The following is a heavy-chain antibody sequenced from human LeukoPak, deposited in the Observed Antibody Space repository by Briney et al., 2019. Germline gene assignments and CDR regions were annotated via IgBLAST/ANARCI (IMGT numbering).Heavy chain of an antibody. V-gene: IGHV4-61*01. CDR3: ARASTIFGVISVMGNWFDP. J-gene: IGHJ5*02. D-gene: IGHD3-3*01. CDR1: GGSVSSANYY. CDR2: IYYSGST. Sequence: SETLSLTCTVSGGSVSSANYYWTWIQQPPGKGLECIGYIYYSGSTNYNPSLKSRVTMSVDTSKNQFSLKLSSVTAADTAVYYCARASTIFGVISVMGNWFDPWGQGALVTVSS.